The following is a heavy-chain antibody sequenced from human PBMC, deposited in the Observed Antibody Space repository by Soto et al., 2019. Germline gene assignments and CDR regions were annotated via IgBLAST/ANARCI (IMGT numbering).Heavy chain of an antibody. CDR1: GGSISYYY. D-gene: IGHD6-25*01. CDR2: VFYNGIT. V-gene: IGHV4-59*01. J-gene: IGHJ4*02. Sequence: QVRLQESGPGLVKPSETLSLTCHVSGGSISYYYWNWIRQPPGKGLEWMGYVFYNGITKYNPSLKSRVTISGDTSKNQFSLKLISVTAADTAVYYCARWGAAAGANWSQGTLVTVSS. CDR3: ARWGAAAGAN.